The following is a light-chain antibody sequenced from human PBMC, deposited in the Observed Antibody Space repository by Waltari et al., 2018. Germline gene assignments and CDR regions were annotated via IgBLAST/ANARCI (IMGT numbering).Light chain of an antibody. J-gene: IGLJ2*01. Sequence: QSALTQPASVSGSPGQSITVPCPGARSDAGSYDLVCWYQQHPGKAPKLIIYEGNKRPSGVSNRFSGFKSGNTASLTISGLQAEDEAEYYCSSNAGRGIVFGGGTKLTVL. CDR1: RSDAGSYDL. CDR3: SSNAGRGIV. V-gene: IGLV2-23*01. CDR2: EGN.